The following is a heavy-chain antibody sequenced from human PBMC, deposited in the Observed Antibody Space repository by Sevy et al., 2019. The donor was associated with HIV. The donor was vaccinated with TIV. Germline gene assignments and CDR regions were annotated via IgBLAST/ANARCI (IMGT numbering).Heavy chain of an antibody. J-gene: IGHJ4*02. V-gene: IGHV3-23*01. D-gene: IGHD3-22*01. Sequence: GGSLRLSCAASGFTFSSCAMSWVRQAPGKGLEWVSAINGSGGSTYYADSVKGRFTISRDNSKNTLYLQMNSLRAEDTVVYYCAKDPPYYSDSSGYYPPDNWGQGTLVTVSS. CDR2: INGSGGST. CDR3: AKDPPYYSDSSGYYPPDN. CDR1: GFTFSSCA.